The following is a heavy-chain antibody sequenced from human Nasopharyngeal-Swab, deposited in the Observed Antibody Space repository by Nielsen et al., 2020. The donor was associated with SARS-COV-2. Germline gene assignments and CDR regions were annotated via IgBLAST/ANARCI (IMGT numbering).Heavy chain of an antibody. CDR1: GYTFTSYD. V-gene: IGHV1-18*01. CDR2: ISAYNGNT. J-gene: IGHJ4*02. D-gene: IGHD3-22*01. Sequence: ASVKVSCKASGYTFTSYDISWVRQAPGQGLEWMGLISAYNGNTNYAPKLQGRVTMTTDTSTSTAYMELRSLRSYDTAVYYCARVGRYYYDSSGYQREVGFDYWGQGTLVTVSS. CDR3: ARVGRYYYDSSGYQREVGFDY.